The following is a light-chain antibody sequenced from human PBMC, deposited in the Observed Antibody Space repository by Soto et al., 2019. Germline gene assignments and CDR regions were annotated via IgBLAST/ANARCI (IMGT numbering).Light chain of an antibody. J-gene: IGKJ1*01. CDR3: QQYNNWPPRWT. Sequence: EILLTQSPATLSLSPAEISTLSCRSSQSVSSNLAWYQQKPGQAPRLLIYGASTRATGIPARFSGSGSGTEFTLTISSLQSEDFAVYYCQQYNNWPPRWTFGQGTKVDIK. V-gene: IGKV3-15*01. CDR1: QSVSSN. CDR2: GAS.